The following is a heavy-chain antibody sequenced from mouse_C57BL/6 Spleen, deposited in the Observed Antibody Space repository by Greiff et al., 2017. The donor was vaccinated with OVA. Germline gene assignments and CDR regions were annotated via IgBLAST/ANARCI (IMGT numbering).Heavy chain of an antibody. CDR2: ISSGGSYT. V-gene: IGHV5-6*01. CDR1: GFTFSSYG. CDR3: ARQRGTTMVTTDGPYWYFDV. J-gene: IGHJ1*03. D-gene: IGHD2-2*01. Sequence: DVHLVESGGDLVKPGGSLKLSCAASGFTFSSYGMSWVRQTPDKRLEWVATISSGGSYTYYPDRVKGRFTISRDHAKHTLYLQMSSLKSEDTAMYYCARQRGTTMVTTDGPYWYFDVWGTGTTVTVSS.